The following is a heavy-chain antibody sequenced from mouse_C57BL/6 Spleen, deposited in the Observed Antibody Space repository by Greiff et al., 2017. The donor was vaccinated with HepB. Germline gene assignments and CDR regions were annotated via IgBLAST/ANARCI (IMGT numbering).Heavy chain of an antibody. Sequence: QVRLKESGPGLVAPSQSLSITCTVSGFSLTSYGVHWVRQPPGKGLEWLVVIWSDGSTTYNSALKSRLSISKDNSKSQVFLKMNSLQTDDTAMYYCARHDGWDGAWFAYWGQGTLVTVSA. D-gene: IGHD4-1*01. CDR1: GFSLTSYG. CDR3: ARHDGWDGAWFAY. CDR2: IWSDGST. J-gene: IGHJ3*01. V-gene: IGHV2-6-1*01.